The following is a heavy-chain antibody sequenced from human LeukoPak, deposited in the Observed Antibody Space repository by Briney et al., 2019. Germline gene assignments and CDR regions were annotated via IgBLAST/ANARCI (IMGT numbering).Heavy chain of an antibody. J-gene: IGHJ6*03. CDR1: GYSFTSYW. D-gene: IGHD5-18*01. V-gene: IGHV5-51*01. CDR2: IYPSDSDT. CDR3: ARRGYSYGPGGYYYYMDV. Sequence: GESLKISCKGSGYSFTSYWIGWVRQMPGKGLEWMGIIYPSDSDTRYSPSFQGQVTISADKSISTAYLQWSSLKASDTAMYYCARRGYSYGPGGYYYYMDVWGKGTTVTVSS.